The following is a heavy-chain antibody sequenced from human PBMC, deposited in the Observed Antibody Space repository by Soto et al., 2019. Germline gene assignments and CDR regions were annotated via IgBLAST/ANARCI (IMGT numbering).Heavy chain of an antibody. CDR3: ARDWGSSGWPN. CDR2: IYFTGST. Sequence: TLSLTCTVSGHSLSSGGYYWSWIRQHPGKGLEWVGYIYFTGSTLYNPSLKSRLAMSLDTSKNQFSLKLGSVTAADTAIYYCARDWGSSGWPNWGPGTLVTVSS. D-gene: IGHD6-19*01. V-gene: IGHV4-31*03. CDR1: GHSLSSGGYY. J-gene: IGHJ4*02.